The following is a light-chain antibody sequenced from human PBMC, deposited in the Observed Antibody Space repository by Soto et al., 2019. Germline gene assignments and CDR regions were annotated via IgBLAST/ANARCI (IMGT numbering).Light chain of an antibody. V-gene: IGLV4-69*01. Sequence: QPVLTQSPSASASLGASVKLTCTLSSGHSNYAIAWHQQQSEKGPRYLMKLNSDGSHSKGDGIPDRFSGSSSGAARYLTISSLQSEDEADYCCQTWGSGIVVFGGGTKVTVL. CDR2: LNSDGSH. CDR1: SGHSNYA. J-gene: IGLJ2*01. CDR3: QTWGSGIVV.